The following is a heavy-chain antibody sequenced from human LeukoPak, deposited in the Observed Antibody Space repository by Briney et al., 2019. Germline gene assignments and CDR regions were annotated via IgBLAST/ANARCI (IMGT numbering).Heavy chain of an antibody. Sequence: SGTLSLTCTVSGGSISGYYWSWIRQPPGRGLEWIGYIYYGGGTNYNPSLKSRVAISVDTSKNPFSLKLSSVTAADTAVYYCARDPPVDYDFWSGYYDYWGQGTLVTVSS. J-gene: IGHJ4*02. D-gene: IGHD3-3*01. V-gene: IGHV4-59*12. CDR3: ARDPPVDYDFWSGYYDY. CDR2: IYYGGGT. CDR1: GGSISGYY.